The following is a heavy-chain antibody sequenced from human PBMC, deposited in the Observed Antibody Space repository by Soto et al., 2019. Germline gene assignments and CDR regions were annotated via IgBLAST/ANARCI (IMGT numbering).Heavy chain of an antibody. CDR3: ARTPEELRHGALAI. CDR2: IWYDGSNK. Sequence: PGGSLRLSCAASGFTFSSYGMHWVRQAPGKGLEWVAVIWYDGSNKYYADSVKGRFTISRDNSKNTLYLQMNSLRAEDTAVYYCARTPEELRHGALAIWGQGTMVTVSS. J-gene: IGHJ3*02. V-gene: IGHV3-33*01. D-gene: IGHD1-26*01. CDR1: GFTFSSYG.